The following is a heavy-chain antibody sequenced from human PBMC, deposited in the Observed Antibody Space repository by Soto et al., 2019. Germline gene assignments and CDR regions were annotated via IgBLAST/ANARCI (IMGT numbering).Heavy chain of an antibody. CDR2: ISAYNGNT. Sequence: QVQLVQSGAEVKKPGASVKVSCKASGYTFTSYGISWVRQAPGQGLEWMGWISAYNGNTNYAQKLQGRVTMTTDTSPSTAYMELRSLRSDDTAVYYCARDIRGYSYGYSYYYGMDVWGQGTTVTVSS. J-gene: IGHJ6*02. D-gene: IGHD5-18*01. CDR1: GYTFTSYG. CDR3: ARDIRGYSYGYSYYYGMDV. V-gene: IGHV1-18*01.